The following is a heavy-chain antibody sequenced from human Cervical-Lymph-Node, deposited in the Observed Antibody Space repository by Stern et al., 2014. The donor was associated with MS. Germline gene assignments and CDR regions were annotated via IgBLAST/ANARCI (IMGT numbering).Heavy chain of an antibody. CDR3: ARRGMDV. Sequence: EVQLVESGAEVKKPGESLTISCKGFGYSFNIYWIAWVRQRPGKGLEWMGIIYPDDSDNGYSPSFQGQVPFSVDKSISTAYLQWSSLKPSDTATYFCARRGMDVWGQGTSVTVSS. CDR2: IYPDDSDN. V-gene: IGHV5-51*01. J-gene: IGHJ6*02. CDR1: GYSFNIYW.